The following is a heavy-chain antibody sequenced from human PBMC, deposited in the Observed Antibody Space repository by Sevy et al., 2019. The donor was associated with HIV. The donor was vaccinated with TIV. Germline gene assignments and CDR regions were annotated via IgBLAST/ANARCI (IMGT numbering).Heavy chain of an antibody. CDR2: IRYDGSNK. CDR1: GFTFSSYG. D-gene: IGHD2-15*01. Sequence: GGSLRLSCAASGFTFSSYGMHWVRQAPGKGLEWVAFIRYDGSNKYYADSVKGRLTISRNNSKNTLYLQMNSLRAEDTAVYYCATSRYCSGGSCDGADYYYGMDVWGQGTTVTVSS. V-gene: IGHV3-30*02. CDR3: ATSRYCSGGSCDGADYYYGMDV. J-gene: IGHJ6*02.